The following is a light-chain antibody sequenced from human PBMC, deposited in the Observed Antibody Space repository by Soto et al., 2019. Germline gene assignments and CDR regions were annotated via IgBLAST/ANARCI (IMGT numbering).Light chain of an antibody. J-gene: IGKJ2*01. Sequence: DVVMTQSPLSLPVTLGQSASVSCRSSESVLYSDGKSYLSWFQQRTGQSPRRLIYKVSNRDSGVPDRFSGSGSDTDFTLKISRVEAEDVGVYYCMQGTYWPYTFGQGTQLEIK. CDR3: MQGTYWPYT. CDR1: ESVLYSDGKSY. V-gene: IGKV2-30*01. CDR2: KVS.